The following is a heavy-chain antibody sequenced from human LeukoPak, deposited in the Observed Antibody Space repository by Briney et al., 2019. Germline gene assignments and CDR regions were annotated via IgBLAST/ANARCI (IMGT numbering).Heavy chain of an antibody. V-gene: IGHV4-34*01. CDR2: INHSGST. Sequence: SETLSLTCAVYGGSFSGYYWSWIRQPPGKGLEWIGEINHSGSTNYNPSLKSRVTISVDTSKNQFSLKLSSVTATDTAVYYCARGGGYCSGGSCYWAHYYYGMDVWGQGTTVTVSS. CDR3: ARGGGYCSGGSCYWAHYYYGMDV. D-gene: IGHD2-15*01. J-gene: IGHJ6*02. CDR1: GGSFSGYY.